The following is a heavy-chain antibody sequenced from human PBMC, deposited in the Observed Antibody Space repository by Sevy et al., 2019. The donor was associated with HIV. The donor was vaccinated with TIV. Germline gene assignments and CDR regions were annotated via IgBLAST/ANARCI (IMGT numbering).Heavy chain of an antibody. CDR3: TTGVGVGATPGYYYYYMDV. V-gene: IGHV3-15*01. J-gene: IGHJ6*03. D-gene: IGHD1-26*01. CDR1: GFTFSNAW. CDR2: IKSKTDGGTT. Sequence: GGSLRLSCAASGFTFSNAWMSWVRQAPGKGLEWVGRIKSKTDGGTTDYGAPVKGRLTISREDSKNTLYLQMNSLKTEDTAVYYCTTGVGVGATPGYYYYYMDVWGKGTTVTVSS.